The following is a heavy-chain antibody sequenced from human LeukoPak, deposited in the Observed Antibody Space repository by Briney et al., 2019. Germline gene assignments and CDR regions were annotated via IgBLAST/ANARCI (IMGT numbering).Heavy chain of an antibody. D-gene: IGHD3-10*01. J-gene: IGHJ6*03. CDR1: GGSFSGYY. Sequence: SETLSLTCAVYGGSFSGYYWSWIRQPPGKGLEWIGEINYSGSTNYNPSLKSRVTISVDTSKNQFSLKLSSVTAADTAVYYCARVAMVRGVYARYMDVWGKGTTVTVSS. CDR2: INYSGST. CDR3: ARVAMVRGVYARYMDV. V-gene: IGHV4-34*01.